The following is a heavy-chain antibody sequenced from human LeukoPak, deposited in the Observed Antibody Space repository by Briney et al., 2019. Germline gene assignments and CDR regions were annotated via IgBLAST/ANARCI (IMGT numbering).Heavy chain of an antibody. V-gene: IGHV1-18*01. J-gene: IGHJ6*03. D-gene: IGHD3-3*01. CDR1: GYSFRSYG. Sequence: GASVKVSCRAAGYSFRSYGISWVRQAPGQGLEWMEWISAYHGSTNYEQKFQGRVTMTTDPSTSTAFLELRSLKSDDTAVYFCAREDFFGGNYDFSSWYMDVWGKGTTVTVSS. CDR2: ISAYHGST. CDR3: AREDFFGGNYDFSSWYMDV.